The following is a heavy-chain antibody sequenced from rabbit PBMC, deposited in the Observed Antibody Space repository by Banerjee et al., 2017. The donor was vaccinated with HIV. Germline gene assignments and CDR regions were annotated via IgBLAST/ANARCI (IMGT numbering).Heavy chain of an antibody. Sequence: QSLEESGGDLVKPGASLTLTCTASGFSFSSSYYMCWVRQAPGKGLEWIACINTGSGTTYYASWVNGRFSISRSTSLDTVTLQMTSLTVADTATYFCARDLSLSIWGPGTLVTVS. V-gene: IGHV1S40*01. CDR1: GFSFSSSYY. CDR2: INTGSGTT. D-gene: IGHD7-1*01. CDR3: ARDLSLSI. J-gene: IGHJ6*01.